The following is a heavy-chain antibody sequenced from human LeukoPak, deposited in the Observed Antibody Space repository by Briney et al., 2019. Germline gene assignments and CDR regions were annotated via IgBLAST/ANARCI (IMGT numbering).Heavy chain of an antibody. CDR1: GFTFSSYE. Sequence: GGSLRLSCAASGFTFSSYEMNWVRQAPGKGLEWVSYISSSGSTIYYADSVKGRFTISRDNAKNSLYLQMNSLRAEDTAVYYCARDVSSPAADDYWGQGTLVTVSS. V-gene: IGHV3-48*03. CDR3: ARDVSSPAADDY. D-gene: IGHD6-13*01. J-gene: IGHJ4*02. CDR2: ISSSGSTI.